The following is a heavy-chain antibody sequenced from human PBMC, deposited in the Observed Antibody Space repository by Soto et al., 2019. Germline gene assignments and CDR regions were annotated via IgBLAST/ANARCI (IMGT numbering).Heavy chain of an antibody. CDR2: TYYRSQWYD. Sequence: PSQTLSLTCAISGDSVSSNSAAWNWIRQSPSRGLEWLGRTYYRSQWYDDYAISVQSRIVISPDTSKNQFSLQLNSVTPEDTAVYYCAIDRDYRYHGMDVWGQGTTVTVSS. D-gene: IGHD3-10*01. CDR1: GDSVSSNSAA. J-gene: IGHJ6*02. V-gene: IGHV6-1*01. CDR3: AIDRDYRYHGMDV.